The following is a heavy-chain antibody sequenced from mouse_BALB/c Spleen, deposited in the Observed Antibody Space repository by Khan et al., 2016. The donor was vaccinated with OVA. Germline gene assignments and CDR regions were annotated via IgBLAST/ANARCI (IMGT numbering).Heavy chain of an antibody. CDR1: GYSFTDYI. D-gene: IGHD1-1*01. CDR3: ARRDYGSGYPGFAY. J-gene: IGHJ3*01. Sequence: VQLQESGPELVMPGASVKMSCKASGYSFTDYIITWVKQRTGQGLQWIGEIYPGSGSIYSNEKFKGKATLTADKSSNTAYMQLSSLTSEDSAVYFCARRDYGSGYPGFAYWGQGTLVTVSA. CDR2: IYPGSGSI. V-gene: IGHV1-77*01.